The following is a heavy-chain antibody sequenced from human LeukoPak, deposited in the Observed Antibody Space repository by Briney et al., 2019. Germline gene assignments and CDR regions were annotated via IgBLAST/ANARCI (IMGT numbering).Heavy chain of an antibody. D-gene: IGHD6-13*01. V-gene: IGHV4-30-4*01. CDR3: ARGDYGGIAAAGTPYNWFDP. CDR1: GGSISSGDYY. Sequence: SETLSLTCTVSGGSISSGDYYWSWIRQPPGKGLEWIGYIYYSGSTYYNPFLKSRVTISVDTSENQFSLKLSSVTAADTAVYYCARGDYGGIAAAGTPYNWFDPWGQGTLVTVSS. J-gene: IGHJ5*02. CDR2: IYYSGST.